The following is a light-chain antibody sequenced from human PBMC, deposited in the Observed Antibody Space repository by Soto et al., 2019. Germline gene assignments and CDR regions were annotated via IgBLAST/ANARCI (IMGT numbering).Light chain of an antibody. CDR2: NTN. CDR3: LRYLGGGIWV. CDR1: AVPVCTSSY. J-gene: IGLJ3*02. V-gene: IGLV8-61*01. Sequence: QAVVTQEPSVSVSPGGTVTLTCGLCAVPVCTSSYPNWYQQTPGQAPRTLISNTNTRSSGVPDRFSGSILGDKAALTITGAQAYEDSYYYCLRYLGGGIWVFGGGTKLPVL.